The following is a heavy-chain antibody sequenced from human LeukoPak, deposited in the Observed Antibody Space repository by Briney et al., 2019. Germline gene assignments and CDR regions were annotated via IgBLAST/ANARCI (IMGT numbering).Heavy chain of an antibody. CDR2: IYYSGNT. V-gene: IGHV4-61*03. CDR3: ARSQNYYGSGDY. D-gene: IGHD3-10*01. J-gene: IGHJ4*02. Sequence: SETLSLTCTVSGGSVSNCNYYWSWLRQPPGKALEWIGYIYYSGNTNYNPSLEGRVTISVDTSKNHFSVKLSSVTAADTAVYYCARSQNYYGSGDYWSQGTLVTVSS. CDR1: GGSVSNCNYY.